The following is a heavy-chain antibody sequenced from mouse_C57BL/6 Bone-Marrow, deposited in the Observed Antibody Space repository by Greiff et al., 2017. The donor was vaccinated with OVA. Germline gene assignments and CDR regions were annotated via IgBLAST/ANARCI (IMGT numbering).Heavy chain of an antibody. CDR1: GYTFTSYT. J-gene: IGHJ3*01. Sequence: VQLQQSGAELARPGASVKMSCKASGYTFTSYTMHWVKQRPGQGLEWIGYINPSSGYTKYNQKFKDKATLTADKSSSTAYMQLSSLTSEDSAVYYCGYGNYGLFAYWGQGTLVTVSA. CDR3: GYGNYGLFAY. V-gene: IGHV1-4*01. D-gene: IGHD2-1*01. CDR2: INPSSGYT.